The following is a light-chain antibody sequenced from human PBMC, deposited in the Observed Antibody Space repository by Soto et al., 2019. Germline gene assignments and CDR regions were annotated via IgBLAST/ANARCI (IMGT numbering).Light chain of an antibody. J-gene: IGKJ5*01. CDR1: ESVGSY. V-gene: IGKV3-11*01. Sequence: EIVFTQSPGTLSLSPLERSTISCRASESVGSYLAWYQQRPGQAPRLLIYEASNRATGIPARFSGSGSGTDFTLTISSLEPEDFAVYYCQQRSNWPPPITFGQGTRLENK. CDR2: EAS. CDR3: QQRSNWPPPIT.